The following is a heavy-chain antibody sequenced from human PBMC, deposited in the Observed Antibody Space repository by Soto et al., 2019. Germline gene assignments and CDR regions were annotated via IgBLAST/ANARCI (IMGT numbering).Heavy chain of an antibody. CDR3: ARVDSDSPGFDP. V-gene: IGHV4-30-4*01. CDR2: IYYSGST. Sequence: QVQLQESGPGLVKPSQTLSLTCAVSGGSISSGDHYWSWIRQPPGKGLEWIGYIYYSGSTYYNPSLKSRLTISLDTSKNQFSLILRSMTATDTAVYFCARVDSDSPGFDPWGQGTLVTVSS. D-gene: IGHD2-21*01. J-gene: IGHJ5*02. CDR1: GGSISSGDHY.